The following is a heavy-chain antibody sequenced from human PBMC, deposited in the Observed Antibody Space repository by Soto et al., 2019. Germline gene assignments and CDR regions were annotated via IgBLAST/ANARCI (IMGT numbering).Heavy chain of an antibody. V-gene: IGHV1-69*08. J-gene: IGHJ2*01. CDR1: GGPFSSHT. D-gene: IGHD4-17*01. Sequence: QDQLVQSGAEVKKPGSSVKVSCKAFGGPFSSHTFSWVRQAPGQGLEWMGRIIPALGTTTYAQKFQGRVTIIAAESVTTVYMELNSLRSEDTAVYYCARPDFGDYWYFDFWGRGTLVTVSS. CDR3: ARPDFGDYWYFDF. CDR2: IIPALGTT.